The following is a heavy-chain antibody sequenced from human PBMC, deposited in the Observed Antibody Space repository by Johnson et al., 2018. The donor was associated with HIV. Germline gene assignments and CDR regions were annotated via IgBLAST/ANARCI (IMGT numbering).Heavy chain of an antibody. D-gene: IGHD5-24*01. J-gene: IGHJ3*02. V-gene: IGHV3-48*01. CDR3: ARAGWLQSRVDAFDI. CDR1: GFTFSSYA. Sequence: VQLVESGGGLVQPGRSLRLSCAASGFTFSSYAMNWVRQAPGKGLEWVSYISSSGNTIFYADSVKGRFTISRDNSKNTLYLQMISLRAEDTAVYYCARAGWLQSRVDAFDIWGQGTMVTVSS. CDR2: ISSSGNTI.